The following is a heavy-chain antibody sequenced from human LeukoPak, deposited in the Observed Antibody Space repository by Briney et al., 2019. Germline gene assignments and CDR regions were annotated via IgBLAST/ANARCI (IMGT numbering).Heavy chain of an antibody. CDR2: IYYSGST. V-gene: IGHV4-39*01. CDR1: GGSISSSIYY. Sequence: PSETLSLTCTVFGGSISSSIYYWGWIRQPPGKGLEWIGSIYYSGSTSYNPPLKSRVTMSVDTSKNQFSLKLNSVTAADTAVYYCATHCGSSNCYYHGLDVWGQGTTVTVSS. J-gene: IGHJ6*02. CDR3: ATHCGSSNCYYHGLDV. D-gene: IGHD2-21*01.